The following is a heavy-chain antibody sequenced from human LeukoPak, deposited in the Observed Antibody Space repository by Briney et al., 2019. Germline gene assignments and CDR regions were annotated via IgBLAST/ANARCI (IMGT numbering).Heavy chain of an antibody. D-gene: IGHD6-13*01. Sequence: GGSLRLSCAASGFTFSSYAMSWVRQAPGKELEWVSAISGSGGSTYYADSVKGRFTISRDNSKNTLYLQMNSLRAEDTAVYYCAKSRSAHLAAAFDYWGQGTLVTVSS. J-gene: IGHJ4*02. CDR2: ISGSGGST. CDR3: AKSRSAHLAAAFDY. CDR1: GFTFSSYA. V-gene: IGHV3-23*01.